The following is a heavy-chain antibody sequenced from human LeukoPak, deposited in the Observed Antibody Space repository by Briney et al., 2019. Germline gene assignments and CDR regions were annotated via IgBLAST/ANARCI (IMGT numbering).Heavy chain of an antibody. CDR2: TSGSGGST. V-gene: IGHV3-23*01. D-gene: IGHD3-10*01. J-gene: IGHJ6*03. CDR1: GFTFSSYA. CDR3: AKALYASGSFYMDV. Sequence: PGGSLRLSCAASGFTFSSYAMSWVRQAPGKGLEWVSATSGSGGSTYYGDSVKGRFTISRDNSKNTLYLQMNSLGAEDTAVYYCAKALYASGSFYMDVWGKGTTVTVSS.